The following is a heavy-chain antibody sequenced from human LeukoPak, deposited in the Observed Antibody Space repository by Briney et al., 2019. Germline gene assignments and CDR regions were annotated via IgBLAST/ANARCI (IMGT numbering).Heavy chain of an antibody. J-gene: IGHJ4*02. CDR1: GFTLSSYA. CDR3: ARDRDDSSGPGDY. D-gene: IGHD3-22*01. V-gene: IGHV3-64*01. Sequence: GGSLRLSCAASGFTLSSYAMHWVRQAPGKGLEYVSAISSNGGSTYYANSVKGRFTISRDNSKNTLYLQMGSLRAEDMAVYYCARDRDDSSGPGDYWGQGTLVTVSS. CDR2: ISSNGGST.